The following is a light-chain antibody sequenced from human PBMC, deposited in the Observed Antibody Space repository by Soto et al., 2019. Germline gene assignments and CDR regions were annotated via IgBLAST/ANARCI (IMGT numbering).Light chain of an antibody. CDR3: QSYDSSLSGLYV. CDR2: DNN. CDR1: SSNIGAGYD. J-gene: IGLJ1*01. Sequence: QPVLTQPPSVSGAPGQSVTISCTGSSSNIGAGYDVHWYQHLPGTAPKLLIYDNNNRPSGVPDRFSGSKSGTSASLASTGLQAEDEADYYCQSYDSSLSGLYVFGTGTKLTVL. V-gene: IGLV1-40*01.